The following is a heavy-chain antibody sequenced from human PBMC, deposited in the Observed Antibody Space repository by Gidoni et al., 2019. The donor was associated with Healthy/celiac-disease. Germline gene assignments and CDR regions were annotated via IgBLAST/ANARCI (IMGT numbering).Heavy chain of an antibody. CDR3: ARDLSWSGYPY. J-gene: IGHJ4*02. CDR1: GFTFSSYS. CDR2: ISSSSSYI. Sequence: EVQLVESGGGLVKLGGSLRLSCAASGFTFSSYSMNWVRQAPGKGLEWVSSISSSSSYIYYADSVKGRFTISRDNAKNSLYLQMNSLRAEDTAVYYCARDLSWSGYPYWGQGTLVTVSS. V-gene: IGHV3-21*01. D-gene: IGHD3-3*01.